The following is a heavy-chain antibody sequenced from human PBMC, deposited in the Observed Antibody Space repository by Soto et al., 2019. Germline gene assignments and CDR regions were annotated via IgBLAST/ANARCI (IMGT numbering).Heavy chain of an antibody. CDR1: GYTYTGYY. CDR3: ARDRSAAGVVDY. V-gene: IGHV1-2*04. Sequence: ASVKVSGKASGYTYTGYYMHCVRQAPGQGLEWMGWINPNSGGTNYAQKFQGWVTMTRDTSISTAYMELSRLRSDDTAVYYCARDRSAAGVVDYWGQGTLVTVSS. D-gene: IGHD6-13*01. J-gene: IGHJ4*02. CDR2: INPNSGGT.